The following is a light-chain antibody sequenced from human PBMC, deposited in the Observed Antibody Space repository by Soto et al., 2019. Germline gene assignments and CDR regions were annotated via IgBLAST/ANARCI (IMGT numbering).Light chain of an antibody. Sequence: QSVLTQPASVSGSPGQSITISCTGTSGYVGGYNYVSWYQQHPGKAPKLMIYDVSNRPSGVSNRFSGSKSGNTASLTISGLQAEDEADYYCSSYTSSSTYVFGTGTKVTVL. CDR1: SGYVGGYNY. J-gene: IGLJ1*01. CDR3: SSYTSSSTYV. V-gene: IGLV2-14*01. CDR2: DVS.